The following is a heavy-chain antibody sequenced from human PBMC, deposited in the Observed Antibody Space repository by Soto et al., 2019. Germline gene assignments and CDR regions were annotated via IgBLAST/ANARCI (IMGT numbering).Heavy chain of an antibody. V-gene: IGHV4-61*01. Sequence: SETLSHTCTVSGRSVRTGTYYWSWIRQPPGKGLVWIGYIYYSGSTNYNPSLKSRVTISVDTSKNQFSLKLSSVTAADTAVYYCATGPQYYDSSGYYALPYYYGMDVWGQGTTVT. D-gene: IGHD3-22*01. CDR3: ATGPQYYDSSGYYALPYYYGMDV. CDR1: GRSVRTGTYY. CDR2: IYYSGST. J-gene: IGHJ6*02.